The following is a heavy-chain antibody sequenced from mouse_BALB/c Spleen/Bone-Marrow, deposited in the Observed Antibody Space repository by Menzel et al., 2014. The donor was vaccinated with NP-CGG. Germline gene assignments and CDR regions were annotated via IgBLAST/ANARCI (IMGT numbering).Heavy chain of an antibody. J-gene: IGHJ2*01. Sequence: VQLQQSGTVLARPGAAVEMSCKASGYTFSNYWMHWVKQRPGQGLEWIGTIYPGNSDTTYNQKLQGKAKLTAVTSTSTAYMDLSSLTNEDAAVYYCTTLARTNFDYWGQGTTLTVSS. D-gene: IGHD3-1*01. CDR1: GYTFSNYW. V-gene: IGHV1-5*01. CDR3: TTLARTNFDY. CDR2: IYPGNSDT.